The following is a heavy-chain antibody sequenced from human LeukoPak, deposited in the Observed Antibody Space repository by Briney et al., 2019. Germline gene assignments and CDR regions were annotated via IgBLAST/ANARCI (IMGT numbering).Heavy chain of an antibody. Sequence: GGSLRLSCAASGFTFSNAWMSWVRQAPGKGLEWVGRIKDKTDGGTTDYAAPVKGRFTISRDDSKNTLYLQMNSLKTEDTAVYYCTTTLRFSEGGQGTLVTVSS. J-gene: IGHJ4*02. CDR1: GFTFSNAW. CDR2: IKDKTDGGTT. CDR3: TTTLRFSE. V-gene: IGHV3-15*01. D-gene: IGHD3-3*01.